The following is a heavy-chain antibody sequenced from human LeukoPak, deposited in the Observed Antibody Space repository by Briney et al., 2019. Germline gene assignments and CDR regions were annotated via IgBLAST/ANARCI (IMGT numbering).Heavy chain of an antibody. CDR2: INHSGST. V-gene: IGHV4-34*01. Sequence: SETLSLTCTVSGGSISGYYWSWIRQPPGKGLEWIGEINHSGSTNYNPSLKSRVTISVDTSKNQFSLKLSSVTAADTAVYYCASRTYSSSWYSDYWGQGTLVTVSS. D-gene: IGHD6-13*01. CDR1: GGSISGYY. J-gene: IGHJ4*02. CDR3: ASRTYSSSWYSDY.